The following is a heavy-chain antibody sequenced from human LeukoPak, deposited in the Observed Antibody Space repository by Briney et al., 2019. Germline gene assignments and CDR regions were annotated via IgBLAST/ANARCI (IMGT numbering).Heavy chain of an antibody. D-gene: IGHD3-16*01. CDR1: GFTFSSYE. V-gene: IGHV3-48*03. CDR2: ISSSGSTI. CDR3: ARDGGYGPRYYYYMEV. J-gene: IGHJ6*03. Sequence: GGSLRLSCAASGFTFSSYEMNWVRQAPGKGLEWVSYISSSGSTIYYADSVKGRFTISRDNAKNSLYLQMNSLRAEDTAVYYCARDGGYGPRYYYYMEVWGTGTTVTVSS.